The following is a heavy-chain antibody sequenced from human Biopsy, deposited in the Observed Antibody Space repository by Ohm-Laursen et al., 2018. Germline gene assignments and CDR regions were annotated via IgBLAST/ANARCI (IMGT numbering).Heavy chain of an antibody. D-gene: IGHD3-22*01. V-gene: IGHV4-59*01. CDR2: VYYTGST. CDR3: ARDRGYYSDRTVPGYFDL. J-gene: IGHJ2*01. CDR1: GDSISSYY. Sequence: SDTLSLTWIVSGDSISSYYWSWIRQPPGKGLEWIGYVYYTGSTDYNPSLQSRVTISVDTSKNHFSLRLRSVTPADTAIYYCARDRGYYSDRTVPGYFDLWGRGTLVTASS.